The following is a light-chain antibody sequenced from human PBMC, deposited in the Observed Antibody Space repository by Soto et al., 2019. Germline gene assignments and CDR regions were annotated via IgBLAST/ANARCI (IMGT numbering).Light chain of an antibody. J-gene: IGLJ2*01. CDR1: SSDVGGYKY. V-gene: IGLV2-14*01. Sequence: QSALTQPASVSGSPGQSITISCTGTSSDVGGYKYVSWYQQHPDKAPKLIIFEVSNRPSGISSRFSGSKSGNTASLTISGLLAEDEDDYYCASYSSSSTSVIFGRGTKLTVL. CDR3: ASYSSSSTSVI. CDR2: EVS.